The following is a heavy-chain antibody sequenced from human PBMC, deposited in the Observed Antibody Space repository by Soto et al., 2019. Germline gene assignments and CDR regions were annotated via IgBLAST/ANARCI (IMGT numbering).Heavy chain of an antibody. V-gene: IGHV3-33*01. D-gene: IGHD3-10*01. CDR1: GFTFSSYG. J-gene: IGHJ4*02. CDR3: ARDNPGPFDY. CDR2: IWYDGSNK. Sequence: QVQLVESGGGVVQPGRSLRLSCAASGFTFSSYGMHWVRQAPGKGLEWVAVIWYDGSNKYYADSVKGRFTISRDNSKNTLYLQMNSLRAEDTAVYYWARDNPGPFDYWGQGTLVTVSS.